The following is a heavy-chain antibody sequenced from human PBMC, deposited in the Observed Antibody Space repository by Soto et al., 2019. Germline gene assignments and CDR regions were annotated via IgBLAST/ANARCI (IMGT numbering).Heavy chain of an antibody. V-gene: IGHV1-46*03. Sequence: QVQLVQSGAEVKKPGASVKVSCKVSGYTFTSYYMHWVRQAPGQGLEWMGIINPSGGSTSYAQKFQGRVTMTRDTSTSTVYMELSSLRSEDTAVYYCARAGDYGDYDPEWYFDYWGQGSLVTVSS. D-gene: IGHD4-17*01. J-gene: IGHJ4*02. CDR3: ARAGDYGDYDPEWYFDY. CDR1: GYTFTSYY. CDR2: INPSGGST.